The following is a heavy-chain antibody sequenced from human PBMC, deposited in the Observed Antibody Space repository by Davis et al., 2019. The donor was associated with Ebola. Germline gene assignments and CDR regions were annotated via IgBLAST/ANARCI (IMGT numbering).Heavy chain of an antibody. J-gene: IGHJ5*02. V-gene: IGHV1-46*01. Sequence: AASVKVSCKASGYTFTNYYIHWVRQAPGEGLEWMGIFNPSGGSRSYAQKFQGRVTMTRDMSTSTVYMELSSLRSEDTATYYCARVSSGDWYGGALDHWGQGTPVTVSS. CDR3: ARVSSGDWYGGALDH. CDR1: GYTFTNYY. CDR2: FNPSGGSR. D-gene: IGHD6-19*01.